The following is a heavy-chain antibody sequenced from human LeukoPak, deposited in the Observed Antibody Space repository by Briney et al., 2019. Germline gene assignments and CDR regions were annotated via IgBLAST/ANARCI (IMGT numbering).Heavy chain of an antibody. Sequence: GGSLRLSCAASGFTFNTFNVNWVRQAPGKGLEWVSSITSGGDYIYYADSVKGRFTTSRDNAKNSLSLQLNSLRVEDTAVYYCARGHYDVLAASYKWTPDYWGQGTLVTVSS. V-gene: IGHV3-21*01. CDR2: ITSGGDYI. CDR1: GFTFNTFN. D-gene: IGHD3-9*01. CDR3: ARGHYDVLAASYKWTPDY. J-gene: IGHJ4*02.